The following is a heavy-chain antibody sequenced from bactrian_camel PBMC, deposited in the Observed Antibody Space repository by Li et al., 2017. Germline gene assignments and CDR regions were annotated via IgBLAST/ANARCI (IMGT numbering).Heavy chain of an antibody. V-gene: IGHV3S53*01. Sequence: HVQLVESGGGSVQAGGSLKLSCVAPGYTHYSSYCMGWFRQAPGKEREGVAAIDRDGSARYAEVVKGRFTISEDDAKNTVYLQMNSLKPEDTAMYYCAADVNCASEYCGGGVCPIALSDFDYWGQGTQVTVS. CDR1: GYTHYSSYC. CDR3: AADVNCASEYCGGGVCPIALSDFDY. CDR2: IDRDGSA. D-gene: IGHD7*01. J-gene: IGHJ6*01.